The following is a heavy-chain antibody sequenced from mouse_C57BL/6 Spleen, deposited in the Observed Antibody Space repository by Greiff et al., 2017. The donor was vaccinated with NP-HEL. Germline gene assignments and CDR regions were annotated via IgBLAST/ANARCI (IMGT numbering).Heavy chain of an antibody. CDR3: TRGGNWDGFAY. J-gene: IGHJ3*01. CDR1: GYTFTDYE. Sequence: VQLQQSGAELVRPGASVTLSCKASGYTFTDYEMHWVKQTPVHGLEWIGAIDPETGGTAYNQKFKGKAILTADKSSSTAYMELRSLTSEDSAVYYCTRGGNWDGFAYWGQGTLVTVSA. V-gene: IGHV1-15*01. CDR2: IDPETGGT. D-gene: IGHD4-1*01.